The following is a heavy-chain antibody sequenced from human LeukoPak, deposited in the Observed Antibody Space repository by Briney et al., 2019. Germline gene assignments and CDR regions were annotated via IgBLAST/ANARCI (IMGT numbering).Heavy chain of an antibody. J-gene: IGHJ4*02. CDR3: ATLPITGTNGY. D-gene: IGHD1-7*01. V-gene: IGHV3-23*01. Sequence: GGSLRLSCAASGFRFSSYWMHWVRRAPGKGLEWVSAISGSGGSTYYADSVKGRFTISRDNSKNTLYLQMNSLRAEDTAVYYCATLPITGTNGYWGQGTLVTVSS. CDR1: GFRFSSYW. CDR2: ISGSGGST.